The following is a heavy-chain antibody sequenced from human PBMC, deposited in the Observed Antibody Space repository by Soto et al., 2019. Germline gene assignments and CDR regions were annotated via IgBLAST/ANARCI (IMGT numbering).Heavy chain of an antibody. D-gene: IGHD3-9*01. J-gene: IGHJ6*02. CDR3: PQTGRVDGPHRYYCYGMDV. V-gene: IGHV2-5*02. Sequence: QITLKESGPTLVKPTQTLTLTCTFSGFSLSTSGVGVGWIRQPPGKALEWLALIYWDDDKRYSPSLKSRLTITKDTAKNQVVLTMPNMDPVDTATYYCPQTGRVDGPHRYYCYGMDVWGQGTTVTVSS. CDR2: IYWDDDK. CDR1: GFSLSTSGVG.